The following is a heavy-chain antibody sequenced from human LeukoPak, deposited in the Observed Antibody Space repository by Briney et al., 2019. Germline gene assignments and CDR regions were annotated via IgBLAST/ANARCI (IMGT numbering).Heavy chain of an antibody. V-gene: IGHV3-15*01. J-gene: IGHJ3*02. D-gene: IGHD2-2*01. CDR3: TTDPLIVVVPAAIGSVQNDAFDI. CDR1: GFTSSNAW. Sequence: GGSLRLSCAASGFTSSNAWMSWVRQAPGKGLEWVGRIKRKTDGGATDYAAPVKGRFTIYRADSKNTLYLQMNSLKTEDTAVYYFTTDPLIVVVPAAIGSVQNDAFDIWGQGTMVTVSS. CDR2: IKRKTDGGAT.